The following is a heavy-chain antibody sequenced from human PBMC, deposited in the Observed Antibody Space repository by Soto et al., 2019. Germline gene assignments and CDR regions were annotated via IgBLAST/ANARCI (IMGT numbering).Heavy chain of an antibody. CDR1: GGSISSYY. V-gene: IGHV4-59*01. CDR2: IYYSGST. Sequence: PSETLSLTCTVSGGSISSYYWSWIRQPPGKGLEWIGYIYYSGSTNYNPSLKSRVTISVGTSKNQFSLKLSSVTAADTAVYHCARDRGDGYSHWGQGTLVTVSS. CDR3: ARDRGDGYSH. J-gene: IGHJ4*02. D-gene: IGHD4-4*01.